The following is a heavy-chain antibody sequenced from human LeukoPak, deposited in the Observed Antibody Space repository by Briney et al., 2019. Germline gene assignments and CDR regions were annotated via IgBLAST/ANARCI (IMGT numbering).Heavy chain of an antibody. J-gene: IGHJ6*03. CDR3: ARVCTNGFWWGDYYYMDV. Sequence: PGGSLRLSCAASGFTFSSYSMNWVRQAPGKGLEWVSYISSSSSTIYYADSVKGRFTISRDNAKNSLYLQMNSLRAEDTAVYYCARVCTNGFWWGDYYYMDVWGKGTTVTVSS. V-gene: IGHV3-48*01. CDR2: ISSSSSTI. D-gene: IGHD2-8*01. CDR1: GFTFSSYS.